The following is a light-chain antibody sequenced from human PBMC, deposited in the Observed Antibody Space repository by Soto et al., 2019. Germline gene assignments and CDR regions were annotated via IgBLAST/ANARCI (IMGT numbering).Light chain of an antibody. CDR2: EVT. Sequence: QSVLTQPASVSGSPGQSITISCTGTSTDIGAYNYVSWYQQHPGKAPKLLIYEVTNRPSGVSNRFSGSKSGNTASLTISGLQGEDEANYYCNSYTTLSNRVFGTGTKVTVL. V-gene: IGLV2-14*01. J-gene: IGLJ1*01. CDR3: NSYTTLSNRV. CDR1: STDIGAYNY.